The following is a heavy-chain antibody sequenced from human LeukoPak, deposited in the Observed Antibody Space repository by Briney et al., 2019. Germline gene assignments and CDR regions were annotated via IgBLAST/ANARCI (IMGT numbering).Heavy chain of an antibody. V-gene: IGHV3-13*01. J-gene: IGHJ6*02. Sequence: GGSLRLSCAASGFTFSSYDMHWVRQATGKGLEWVSAIGTAGDTYYPGSVKGRFTISRENAKNSLYLQMNSLRAGDTAVYYCARSGYSYGYGAQNYYYGMDVWGQGTTVIVSS. CDR1: GFTFSSYD. CDR2: IGTAGDT. D-gene: IGHD5-18*01. CDR3: ARSGYSYGYGAQNYYYGMDV.